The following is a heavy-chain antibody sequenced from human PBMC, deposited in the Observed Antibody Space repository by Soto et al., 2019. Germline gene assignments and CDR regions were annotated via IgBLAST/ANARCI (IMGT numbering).Heavy chain of an antibody. J-gene: IGHJ4*02. CDR1: GGTFSRYR. Sequence: GASVEVSCKASGGTFSRYRINWVRQAPGQGLEWVGGIVPIYRTADYAQKFQGRVTITADESARTSYMELRSLKSQDTAVYYCVRDSGAKLSSSWGQGTLGTVSS. D-gene: IGHD6-13*01. CDR2: IVPIYRTA. CDR3: VRDSGAKLSSS. V-gene: IGHV1-69*13.